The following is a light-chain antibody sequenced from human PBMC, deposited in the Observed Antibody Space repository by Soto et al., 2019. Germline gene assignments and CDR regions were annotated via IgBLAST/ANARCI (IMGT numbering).Light chain of an antibody. CDR3: QQYNNWPPIT. CDR1: QSVTTN. CDR2: GAF. V-gene: IGKV3-15*01. J-gene: IGKJ5*01. Sequence: EIVMTQSPATLSVSPGERATLSCRASQSVTTNLAWYQQKPGQAPRLLIYGAFNRPTGIPTRFSGSGSGTDSTLTITSLQSEDFAVYYCQQYNNWPPITFGQGKRLEIK.